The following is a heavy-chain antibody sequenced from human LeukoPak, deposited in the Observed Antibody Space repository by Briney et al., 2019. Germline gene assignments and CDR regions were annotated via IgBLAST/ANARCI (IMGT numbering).Heavy chain of an antibody. J-gene: IGHJ4*02. CDR2: ISSSSSYI. CDR3: ARDPGTTVTTH. Sequence: SGGSLRLSCASSGFTFSSYSMNWVRQAPGKGLKWVSSISSSSSYIYYADSVKGRFTISRDNAKNSLYLQMNSLRAEDTAVYYCARDPGTTVTTHWGQGTLVTVCS. V-gene: IGHV3-21*01. D-gene: IGHD4-17*01. CDR1: GFTFSSYS.